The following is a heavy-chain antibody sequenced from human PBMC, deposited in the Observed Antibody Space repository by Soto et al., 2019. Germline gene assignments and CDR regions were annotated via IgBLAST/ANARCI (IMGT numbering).Heavy chain of an antibody. CDR2: INPNSGGT. CDR1: GYTFTGHY. CDR3: VLSRVYYVSIGYLHTHYYGTHV. Sequence: PSVKVSCKASGYTFTGHYMHWVRQAPGQGLEWMGWINPNSGGTNYAKKFQGWVTMTRDTSISTAYMELSRLRSDDTAVYYCVLSRVYYVSIGYLHTHYYGTHVSGKGTMGTVS. J-gene: IGHJ6*04. D-gene: IGHD3-22*01. V-gene: IGHV1-2*04.